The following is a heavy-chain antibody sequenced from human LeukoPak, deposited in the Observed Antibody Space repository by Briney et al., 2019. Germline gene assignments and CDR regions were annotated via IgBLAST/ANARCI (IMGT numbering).Heavy chain of an antibody. Sequence: SETLSLTXTVSGGSISSYYWSWIRQPPGKGLEWIGYIYYSGSTNYNPSLKSRVTISVDTSKNQFSLKLSSVTAADTAVYYCASRDYGGTHFDYWGQGTLVTVSS. CDR3: ASRDYGGTHFDY. CDR1: GGSISSYY. D-gene: IGHD4-23*01. CDR2: IYYSGST. V-gene: IGHV4-59*01. J-gene: IGHJ4*02.